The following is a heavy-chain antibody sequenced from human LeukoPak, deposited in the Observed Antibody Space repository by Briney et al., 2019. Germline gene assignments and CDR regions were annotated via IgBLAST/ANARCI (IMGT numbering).Heavy chain of an antibody. V-gene: IGHV4-4*07. Sequence: SETLSLTCSVPGDSISTYYWSWIRQPAGKGLEWIGRIYTSGSTNYNPSLKSRVTMSVDTSKNQFSLKLTSVTAADTAVYYCARLNWKDIGRDYFDYWGQGTLVTVSS. D-gene: IGHD1-1*01. CDR2: IYTSGST. CDR3: ARLNWKDIGRDYFDY. CDR1: GDSISTYY. J-gene: IGHJ4*02.